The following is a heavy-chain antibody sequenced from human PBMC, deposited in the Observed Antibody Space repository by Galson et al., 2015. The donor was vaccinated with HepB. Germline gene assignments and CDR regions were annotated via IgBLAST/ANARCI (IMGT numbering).Heavy chain of an antibody. CDR3: ARVKSYYYGMDV. CDR2: IYYSGST. V-gene: IGHV4-59*01. Sequence: ETLSLTCTVSGGSISSYYWSWIRQPPGKGLEWIGYIYYSGSTNYNPSLRSRVTISVDTSKNQFSLKLSSVTAADTAVYYCARVKSYYYGMDVWGQGTTVIVSS. J-gene: IGHJ6*02. CDR1: GGSISSYY.